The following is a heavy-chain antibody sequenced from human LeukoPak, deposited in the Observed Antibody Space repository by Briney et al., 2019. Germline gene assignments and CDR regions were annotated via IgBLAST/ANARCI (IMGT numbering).Heavy chain of an antibody. CDR1: GYSISTGYY. Sequence: PSETLSLTCTVSGYSISTGYYWDWIRQPPGKGLEWIGTFYHGGSTYYNPSLKSRVTISVDTSKNQFSLKLSSVTAADTAVYYCARCLAAAAVDYWGQGTLVTVSS. D-gene: IGHD6-13*01. V-gene: IGHV4-38-2*02. CDR2: FYHGGST. CDR3: ARCLAAAAVDY. J-gene: IGHJ4*02.